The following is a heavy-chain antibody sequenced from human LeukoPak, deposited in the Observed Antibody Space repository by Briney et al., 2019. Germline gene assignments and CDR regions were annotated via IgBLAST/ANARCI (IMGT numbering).Heavy chain of an antibody. J-gene: IGHJ3*02. Sequence: PGGSLRLSCAASGFTFDDYGMSWVRQAPGKGLEWVSGINWNGGSTGYADSVKGRFTISRDNSKNTLYLQMNSLRAEDTAVYYCAKRSYTKNAFDIWGQGTMVTVSS. V-gene: IGHV3-20*04. CDR2: INWNGGST. CDR1: GFTFDDYG. CDR3: AKRSYTKNAFDI. D-gene: IGHD2-2*02.